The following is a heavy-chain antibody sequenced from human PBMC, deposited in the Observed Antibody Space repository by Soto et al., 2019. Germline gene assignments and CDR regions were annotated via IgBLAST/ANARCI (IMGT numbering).Heavy chain of an antibody. CDR1: GGSMTSGDQY. J-gene: IGHJ5*02. CDR3: ASSKYDVVAGSVWFDP. Sequence: QVQLQESGPGLVKPSQTLSLTCTVTGGSMTSGDQYWTWIRHRPGEGLEWFGYINHRGSLYYNPSLKSRVTISLDHSRNQFSLRLNSVTAADTAVYFCASSKYDVVAGSVWFDPWGQGTLVTVSS. CDR2: INHRGSL. V-gene: IGHV4-30-4*08. D-gene: IGHD2-21*01.